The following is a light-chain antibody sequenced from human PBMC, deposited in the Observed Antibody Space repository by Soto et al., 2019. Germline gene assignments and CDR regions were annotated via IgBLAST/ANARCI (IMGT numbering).Light chain of an antibody. CDR3: SSYSTSDTVI. CDR2: EVT. CDR1: SNDLSDYKF. V-gene: IGLV2-14*01. Sequence: QSALTQPSVSGSPGQSITISCTGTSNDLSDYKFMPWYQQHPGKAPKLMIYEVTNRPSGVSSRFSGSRSGGTASLTISGLQAEDEADYYCSSYSTSDTVIFGRATKLTVL. J-gene: IGLJ2*01.